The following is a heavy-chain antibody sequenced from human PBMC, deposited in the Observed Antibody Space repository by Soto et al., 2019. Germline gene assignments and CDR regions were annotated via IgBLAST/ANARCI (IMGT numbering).Heavy chain of an antibody. J-gene: IGHJ3*02. CDR3: ARGYCSRSSCYTGDALDI. Sequence: EVQLVESGGGLVKPGGSLRLSCAASGFTFSSYNMNWVRQAPGKGLEWVSSISSSSTYMYYADSVKGRLTISRDNAKNSLYLHMNSLRAEDTAVYYCARGYCSRSSCYTGDALDIWGQGTVVTVSS. V-gene: IGHV3-21*01. CDR2: ISSSSTYM. D-gene: IGHD2-2*02. CDR1: GFTFSSYN.